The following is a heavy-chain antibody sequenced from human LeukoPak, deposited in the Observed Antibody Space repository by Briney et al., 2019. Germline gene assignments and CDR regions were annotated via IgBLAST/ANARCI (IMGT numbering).Heavy chain of an antibody. Sequence: GGSLRLSCAASGFTFTDYYMSWIRQAPGKGLEWVSSISRTSSYIYYADSVKGRFTLSRDNGKNSLYLQMNSLRAEDTAVYYCARGGMGANSQEYFYYGMDVWGQGTTVTVSS. CDR2: ISRTSSYI. V-gene: IGHV3-11*06. CDR1: GFTFTDYY. J-gene: IGHJ6*02. CDR3: ARGGMGANSQEYFYYGMDV. D-gene: IGHD2-8*01.